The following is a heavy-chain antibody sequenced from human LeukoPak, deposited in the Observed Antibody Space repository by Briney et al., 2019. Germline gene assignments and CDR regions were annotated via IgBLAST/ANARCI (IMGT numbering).Heavy chain of an antibody. V-gene: IGHV1-8*03. CDR1: GGTFSSYA. J-gene: IGHJ4*02. Sequence: ASVKVSCKASGGTFSSYAISWVRQATGQGLEWMGWMNPNSGNTGYAQKFQGRVTITRNTSISTAYMELSSLRSEDTAVYYCARGLRGWYTRDYRGQGTLVTVSS. CDR2: MNPNSGNT. CDR3: ARGLRGWYTRDY. D-gene: IGHD2-15*01.